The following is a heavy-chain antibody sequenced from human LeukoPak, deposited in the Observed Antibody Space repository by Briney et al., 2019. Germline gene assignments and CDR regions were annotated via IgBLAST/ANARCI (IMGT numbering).Heavy chain of an antibody. V-gene: IGHV4-59*08. J-gene: IGHJ4*02. CDR3: ARHAGGYTYFDY. CDR2: IYYSGST. Sequence: SETLSLTCTVSGGSISNYYWSWIRQPPGKGLEWIGYIYYSGSTTYNPSLKSRVTISVDTSKNQFSLKLSSVTAADTAVYYCARHAGGYTYFDYWGQGTLVTVSS. D-gene: IGHD5-12*01. CDR1: GGSISNYY.